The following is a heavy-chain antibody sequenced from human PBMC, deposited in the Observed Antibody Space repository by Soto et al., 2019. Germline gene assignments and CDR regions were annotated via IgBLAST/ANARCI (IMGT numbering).Heavy chain of an antibody. CDR3: ASNTGVFHGMDV. Sequence: GASVKVSCKASGGTFSSYAISWVRQAPGQGLEWMGGVIPIFGTANYAQKFQGRVTITADESTSTAYMELSSLRSEDTAVYYCASNTGVFHGMDVWGQGTTVTVSS. CDR2: VIPIFGTA. D-gene: IGHD3-16*01. V-gene: IGHV1-69*13. J-gene: IGHJ6*02. CDR1: GGTFSSYA.